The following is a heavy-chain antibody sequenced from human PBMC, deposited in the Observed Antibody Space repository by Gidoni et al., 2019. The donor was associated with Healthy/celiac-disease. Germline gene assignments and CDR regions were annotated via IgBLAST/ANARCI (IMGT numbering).Heavy chain of an antibody. Sequence: QVQLVQSGAVVKKPGSSVKVSCKASGGTFSSYSISWFRQAPGQGREWMGGIIPIFGTANDAQKFQGRVTITADESTSTAYMEQSSLRSEDTAVYYWARGGADIVVVPAAVDYYYYGMDVWGQGTTVTVSS. D-gene: IGHD2-2*01. J-gene: IGHJ6*02. V-gene: IGHV1-69*01. CDR2: IIPIFGTA. CDR3: ARGGADIVVVPAAVDYYYYGMDV. CDR1: GGTFSSYS.